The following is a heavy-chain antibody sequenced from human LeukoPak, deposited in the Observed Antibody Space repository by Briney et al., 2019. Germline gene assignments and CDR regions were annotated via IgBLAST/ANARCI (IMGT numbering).Heavy chain of an antibody. CDR3: AKDGYSSGWYTHWFDY. V-gene: IGHV3-30*18. Sequence: GGSLRLSCAASGFTFSSYEMNWVRQAPGKGLEWVAVISYDGSNKYYADSVKGRFTISRDNSKNTLYLQMNSLRAEDTAVYYCAKDGYSSGWYTHWFDYWGQGTLVTVSS. CDR1: GFTFSSYE. D-gene: IGHD6-19*01. J-gene: IGHJ4*02. CDR2: ISYDGSNK.